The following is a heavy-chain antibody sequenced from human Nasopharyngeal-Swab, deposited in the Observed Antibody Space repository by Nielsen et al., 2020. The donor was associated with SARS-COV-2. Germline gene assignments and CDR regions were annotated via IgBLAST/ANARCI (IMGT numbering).Heavy chain of an antibody. CDR3: ARLWIQLWLPPDWYFDL. J-gene: IGHJ2*01. Sequence: LRLSCTVSGGSISSGGYYWSWIRQHPGKGLEWIGYIYYSGSTYYNPSLKSRVTISVDTSKNQFSLKLSSVTAADTAVYYCARLWIQLWLPPDWYFDLWGRGTLVTVSS. CDR1: GGSISSGGYY. V-gene: IGHV4-31*03. D-gene: IGHD5-18*01. CDR2: IYYSGST.